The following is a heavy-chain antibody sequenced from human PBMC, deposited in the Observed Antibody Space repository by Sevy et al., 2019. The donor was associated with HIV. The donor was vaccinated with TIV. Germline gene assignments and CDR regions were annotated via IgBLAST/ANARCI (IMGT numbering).Heavy chain of an antibody. Sequence: SETLSLTCAVSGGSISSGGYSWSWIRQPPGKGLEWIGYIYHSGSTYYNPSLKSRVTISVDRSKNQSSLKLSSVTAADTAVYYCARGYYESSGYYLHFDYWGQGTLVTVSS. CDR3: ARGYYESSGYYLHFDY. CDR2: IYHSGST. V-gene: IGHV4-30-2*01. D-gene: IGHD3-22*01. CDR1: GGSISSGGYS. J-gene: IGHJ4*02.